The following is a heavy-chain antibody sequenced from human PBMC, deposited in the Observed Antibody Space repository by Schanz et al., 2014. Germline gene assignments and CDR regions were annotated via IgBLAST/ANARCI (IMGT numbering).Heavy chain of an antibody. J-gene: IGHJ4*02. Sequence: QVQLVQSGAEVKKPGASVKVSCKTSGYTFTGYSMHWVRQAPGQGLEWMGRINPNSGGTNFAQNFQGRVTMTRDTSISTAYMELSSLRSDDTAVYYCARDLITVPGTKLFDYWGQGTLVTVSS. D-gene: IGHD6-19*01. V-gene: IGHV1-2*06. CDR3: ARDLITVPGTKLFDY. CDR2: INPNSGGT. CDR1: GYTFTGYS.